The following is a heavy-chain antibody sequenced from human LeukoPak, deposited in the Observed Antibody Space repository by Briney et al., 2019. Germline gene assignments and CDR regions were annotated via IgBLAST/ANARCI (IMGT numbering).Heavy chain of an antibody. Sequence: PSETLSLTCAVYGGSFSGYYWSWIRQPPGKGLEWIGEINHSGSTNYNPSLKSRVTISVDTSKNQFPLKLSSVTAADTAVYYCATQRGGYYHLYYFDYWGQGTLVTVSS. V-gene: IGHV4-34*01. CDR3: ATQRGGYYHLYYFDY. CDR1: GGSFSGYY. CDR2: INHSGST. J-gene: IGHJ4*02. D-gene: IGHD3-22*01.